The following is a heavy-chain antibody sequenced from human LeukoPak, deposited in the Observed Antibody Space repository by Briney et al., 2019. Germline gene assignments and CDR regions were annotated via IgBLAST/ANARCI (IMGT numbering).Heavy chain of an antibody. V-gene: IGHV4-39*01. J-gene: IGHJ6*03. CDR3: ARLNDYYYYMDV. CDR1: GGSISSSNYY. CDR2: IHYSGNT. Sequence: SETLSLTCTVSGGSISSSNYYWGWIRQPPGKGLEWIGSIHYSGNTYYSPSLKSRVTVSVDTSKNQFSLKLSSVTAADTAVYYCARLNDYYYYMDVWGKGTTVTVSS.